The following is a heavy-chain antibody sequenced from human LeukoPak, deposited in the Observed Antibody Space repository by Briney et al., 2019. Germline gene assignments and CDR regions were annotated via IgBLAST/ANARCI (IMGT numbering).Heavy chain of an antibody. V-gene: IGHV3-30*03. CDR3: ARVPGTRSSYDY. D-gene: IGHD6-6*01. J-gene: IGHJ4*02. CDR2: ISYDGTKK. CDR1: GFSFSSDG. Sequence: PGGSLRLSCAASGFSFSSDGMHWVRRAPGKGLEWVAVISYDGTKKVYRDSVKGRFTISRDNAKNSLYLQMNSLRAEDTAVYYCARVPGTRSSYDYWGQGTLVTVSS.